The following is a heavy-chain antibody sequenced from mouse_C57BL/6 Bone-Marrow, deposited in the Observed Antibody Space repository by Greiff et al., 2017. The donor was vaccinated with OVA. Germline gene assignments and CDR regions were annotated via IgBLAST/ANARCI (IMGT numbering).Heavy chain of an antibody. CDR2: IDPSDSET. CDR3: ARGDYYGSSPYYFDY. CDR1: GYTFTSYW. Sequence: VQLQHPGAELVRPGSSVKLSCKASGYTFTSYWMHWVKQRPIQGLEWIGNIDPSDSETHYNQKFKDKATLTVDKSSSTAYMQLSSLTSEDSAVYYCARGDYYGSSPYYFDYWGQGTTLTVSS. J-gene: IGHJ2*01. V-gene: IGHV1-52*01. D-gene: IGHD1-1*01.